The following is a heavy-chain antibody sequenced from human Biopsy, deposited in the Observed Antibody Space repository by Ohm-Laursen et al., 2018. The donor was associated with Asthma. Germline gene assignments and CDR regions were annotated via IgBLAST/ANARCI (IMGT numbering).Heavy chain of an antibody. J-gene: IGHJ4*02. V-gene: IGHV3-23*01. Sequence: SLRLSCAASGFTFSSYAMSWVRQPPGKGLEWVSAISGSGGSTYYADSVKGRFTISRDNSKNTLHLQMNSLRAEDTAVYYCAKVHRVYAMVGYFDYWGQGTLVTVSS. CDR2: ISGSGGST. CDR1: GFTFSSYA. CDR3: AKVHRVYAMVGYFDY. D-gene: IGHD2-8*01.